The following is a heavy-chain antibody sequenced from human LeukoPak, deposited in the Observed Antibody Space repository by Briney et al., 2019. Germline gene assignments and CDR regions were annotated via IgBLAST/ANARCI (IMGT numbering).Heavy chain of an antibody. Sequence: GGSLRLSCAASGFTVSSNYMSWVRQAPGKGLEWDSVIYSGGSTYYADSVKGRFTISRDNSKNTLYLQMNSLRAEDTAVYYCARGGDDVDTAMVHWGQGTLVTVSS. J-gene: IGHJ4*02. CDR3: ARGGDDVDTAMVH. V-gene: IGHV3-53*01. CDR2: IYSGGST. D-gene: IGHD5-18*01. CDR1: GFTVSSNY.